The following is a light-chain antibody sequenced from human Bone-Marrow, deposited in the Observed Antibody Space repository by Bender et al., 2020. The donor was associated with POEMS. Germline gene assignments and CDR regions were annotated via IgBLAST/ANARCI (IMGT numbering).Light chain of an antibody. V-gene: IGLV2-14*01. CDR1: SSDVGGHDY. CDR2: KFS. J-gene: IGLJ2*01. CDR3: ISFRSISTLI. Sequence: QSALTQPASVSGSPGQSVTISCTGTSSDVGGHDYVSWYQQHPGKAPKLMIHKFSNRPSGVSTRFSGSMSGNTASLTISGLQADDEGDYHCISFRSISTLIFGGGTRLTVL.